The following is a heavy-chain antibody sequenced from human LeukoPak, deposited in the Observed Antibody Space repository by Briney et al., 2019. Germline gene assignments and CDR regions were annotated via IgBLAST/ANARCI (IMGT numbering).Heavy chain of an antibody. CDR3: ARDQEAFDY. J-gene: IGHJ4*02. Sequence: ASVTVSCKASGYSFTSNYIHWVRQAPGQGLEWMGMIYPRGGSTSYAQKFQGRVTVTRDTSTSTVHVELSGLRSEDTAVYYCARDQEAFDYWGQGTLVTVSS. V-gene: IGHV1-46*01. CDR1: GYSFTSNY. CDR2: IYPRGGST.